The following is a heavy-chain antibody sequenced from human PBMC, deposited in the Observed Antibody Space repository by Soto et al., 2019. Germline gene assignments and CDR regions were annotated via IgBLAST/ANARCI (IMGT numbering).Heavy chain of an antibody. CDR2: IYHSGST. CDR1: GGSISSSNW. J-gene: IGHJ4*02. CDR3: ARAAMGGSSWPFDY. D-gene: IGHD6-13*01. Sequence: QVQLQESGPGLVKPSGTLSLTCAVSGGSISSSNWWSWVRQPPGKGLEWIGGIYHSGSTNYYPSLTSRVTISVDKSKNQFSLKLSSVTAADTAVYYCARAAMGGSSWPFDYWGQGTLVTVSS. V-gene: IGHV4-4*02.